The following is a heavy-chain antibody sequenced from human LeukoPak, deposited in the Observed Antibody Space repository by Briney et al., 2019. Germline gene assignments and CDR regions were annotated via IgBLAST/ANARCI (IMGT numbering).Heavy chain of an antibody. CDR2: IYHSGST. D-gene: IGHD4-11*01. J-gene: IGHJ4*02. CDR3: ARPQRYSNYALDY. Sequence: SETLSLTCTVSGGSISTYYWNWIRQPPGKGLEWIGYIYHSGSTNYNPSLQSRVTISVDTSKNQFSLKPSSVTAADTAVYYCARPQRYSNYALDYWGQGTLVTVSS. CDR1: GGSISTYY. V-gene: IGHV4-59*08.